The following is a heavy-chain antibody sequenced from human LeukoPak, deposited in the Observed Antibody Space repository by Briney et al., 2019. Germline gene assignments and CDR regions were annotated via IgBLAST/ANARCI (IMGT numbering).Heavy chain of an antibody. J-gene: IGHJ6*02. V-gene: IGHV3-11*01. CDR1: GFTFSDYY. Sequence: GGSLRLSCAASGFTFSDYYMSWIRQAPGKGLEWVSYISSSGSTIYYADSVKGRFTISRDNAKNSLYLQMNSLRAEDTAVYYCAKKLTTRYYYGMDVWGQGTTVTVSS. CDR2: ISSSGSTI. D-gene: IGHD4-17*01. CDR3: AKKLTTRYYYGMDV.